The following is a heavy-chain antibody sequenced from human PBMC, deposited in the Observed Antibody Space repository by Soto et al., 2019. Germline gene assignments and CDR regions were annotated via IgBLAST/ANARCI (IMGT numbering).Heavy chain of an antibody. V-gene: IGHV3-9*01. CDR2: ISWNSGSI. D-gene: IGHD5-12*01. CDR1: GFTFDDYA. CDR3: AKVQALATNAGIDY. Sequence: EVQLVESGGGLVQPGRSLRLSCAASGFTFDDYAMHWVRQAPGKGLEWVSGISWNSGSIGYADSVKGRFTISRDNAKNSLYLQMNSLRAEDTALYYCAKVQALATNAGIDYWGQGTLVTVSS. J-gene: IGHJ4*02.